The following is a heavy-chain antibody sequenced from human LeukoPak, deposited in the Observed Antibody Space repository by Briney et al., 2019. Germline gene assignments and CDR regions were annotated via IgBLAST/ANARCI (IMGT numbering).Heavy chain of an antibody. CDR1: GGSSSNYY. Sequence: SETLSLTCTVSGGSSSNYYWNWIRQPPGKGLEWIGYIHYSGITNYNPSLKSRVTMSVDTSKNQFSLKVCSVTAADTAVYYCAAAYYNWFDPWGQGTLVTVSS. J-gene: IGHJ5*02. CDR2: IHYSGIT. CDR3: AAAYYNWFDP. V-gene: IGHV4-59*08. D-gene: IGHD6-13*01.